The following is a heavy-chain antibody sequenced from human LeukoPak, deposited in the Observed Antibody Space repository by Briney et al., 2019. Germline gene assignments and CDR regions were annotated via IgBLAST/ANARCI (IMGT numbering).Heavy chain of an antibody. Sequence: ASVKVSCKASGYTFTSYGISWVRQAPGQGLEWMGWISAYNGNTNYAQKLQGRVTMTTDTSTSTAYMELRSLRSDDTAVYYCAGDSSSWGGQVGEPVDAFDIWGQGTMVTVSS. D-gene: IGHD6-13*01. CDR2: ISAYNGNT. CDR3: AGDSSSWGGQVGEPVDAFDI. CDR1: GYTFTSYG. J-gene: IGHJ3*02. V-gene: IGHV1-18*01.